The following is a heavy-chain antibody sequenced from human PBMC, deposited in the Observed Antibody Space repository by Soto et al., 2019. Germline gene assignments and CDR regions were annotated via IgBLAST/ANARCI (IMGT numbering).Heavy chain of an antibody. D-gene: IGHD2-21*02. CDR1: GGTVASSHW. CDR3: AREIVTAGGNNYFDP. J-gene: IGHJ5*02. CDR2: VYHTGDT. V-gene: IGHV4-4*01. Sequence: TLSLTCGVSGGTVASSHWWSWVRQSPDRGLEWIGNVYHTGDTNFNPSLQSRVTFSVDKSNNQFSLRLTSVTAADTAVYFCAREIVTAGGNNYFDPWGPGTLVTVS.